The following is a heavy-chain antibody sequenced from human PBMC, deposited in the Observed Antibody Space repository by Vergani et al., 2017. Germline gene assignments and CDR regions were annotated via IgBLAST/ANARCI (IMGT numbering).Heavy chain of an antibody. V-gene: IGHV1-24*01. CDR3: ATRSLEYYDSSGYSPWYFDL. CDR2: FDPEDGET. J-gene: IGHJ2*01. D-gene: IGHD3-22*01. Sequence: QVQLVQSGAEVKKPGASVKVSCKVSGYTLTELSMHWVRQAPGKGLEWMGGFDPEDGETIYAQKYQGRVTMTEDTSTDTAYMEQSSLRSEDTAVYYGATRSLEYYDSSGYSPWYFDLWGRGTLVTVSS. CDR1: GYTLTELS.